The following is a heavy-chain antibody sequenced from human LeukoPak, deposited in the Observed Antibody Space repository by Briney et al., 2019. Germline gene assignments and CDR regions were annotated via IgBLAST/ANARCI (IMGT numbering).Heavy chain of an antibody. Sequence: ASVNVSCKASGYTFTSYGISWVRQAPGQGLEWMGWINPNSGGTNYAQKFQGRVTMTRDTSISTAYMELSRLRSDDTAVYYCAREGPRAAADYWGQGTLVTVSS. V-gene: IGHV1-2*02. CDR2: INPNSGGT. CDR3: AREGPRAAADY. D-gene: IGHD6-13*01. CDR1: GYTFTSYG. J-gene: IGHJ4*02.